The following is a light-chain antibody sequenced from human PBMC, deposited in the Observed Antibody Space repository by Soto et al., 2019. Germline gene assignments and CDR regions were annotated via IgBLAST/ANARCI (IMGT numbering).Light chain of an antibody. CDR2: DAS. J-gene: IGKJ1*01. Sequence: DIQITQSPSTLSASVGDRVTITCRASQSNNTWLAWYQQKPGKAPKLLIYDASSLESGVPSRFSCSGSGTEFTLTVSSLLPDDFPTYYRLYFGTFVQG. CDR1: QSNNTW. CDR3: LYFGT. V-gene: IGKV1-5*01.